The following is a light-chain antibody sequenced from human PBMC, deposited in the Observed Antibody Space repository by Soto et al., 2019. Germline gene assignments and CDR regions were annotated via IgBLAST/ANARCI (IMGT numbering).Light chain of an antibody. Sequence: DIQVTQSPSTLSACVGDRVSITCRATQSLGSSLAWYQQKPGKAPKLLIFKASNLDIGVPSRFSGSGSGTEFTLTITGLQSVVFATYSCQQYDSFPWTFGQGTRWIS. J-gene: IGKJ1*01. V-gene: IGKV1-5*03. CDR2: KAS. CDR3: QQYDSFPWT. CDR1: QSLGSS.